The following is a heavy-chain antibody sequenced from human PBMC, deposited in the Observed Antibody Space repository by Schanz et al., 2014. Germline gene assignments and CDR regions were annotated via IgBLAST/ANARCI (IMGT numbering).Heavy chain of an antibody. D-gene: IGHD6-19*01. V-gene: IGHV1-69*02. CDR2: IIPILGIT. J-gene: IGHJ3*02. Sequence: QVQLVQSGAEVMKPGSSVKVSCKASGGTFSSYTINWVRQAPGQGLEWMGRIIPILGITNVAQTFQDRVTITADKSTSTAYMELSRLRSEDTAVYYCARGLEDERWLDLNEAFDIWGQGTIVTVSS. CDR3: ARGLEDERWLDLNEAFDI. CDR1: GGTFSSYT.